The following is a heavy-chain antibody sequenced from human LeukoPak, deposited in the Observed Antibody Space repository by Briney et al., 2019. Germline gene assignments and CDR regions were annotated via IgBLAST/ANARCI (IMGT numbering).Heavy chain of an antibody. D-gene: IGHD4-17*01. V-gene: IGHV4-38-2*02. J-gene: IGHJ4*02. Sequence: PSETLSLTCSVSGNSISSGHYWGWIRQTPGKGLEWIGSIYLSGTTYYNPSLKSRVTISVDTSKNQFSLKLSSVTAADTAVYYCARDNDDYPYYFDFWGQGTLVTVSS. CDR2: IYLSGTT. CDR1: GNSISSGHY. CDR3: ARDNDDYPYYFDF.